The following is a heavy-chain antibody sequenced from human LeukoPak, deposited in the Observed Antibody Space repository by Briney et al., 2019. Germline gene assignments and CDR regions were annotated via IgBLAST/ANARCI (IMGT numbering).Heavy chain of an antibody. CDR3: ARHSRGSPIDD. J-gene: IGHJ4*02. CDR2: IRQDGSDK. CDR1: GFTFNSYW. V-gene: IGHV3-7*01. Sequence: GGSPRLSCAASGFTFNSYWMSWVRQAPEKGPEWLANIRQDGSDKQYVDSVKGRFTISRDNAKNSLYLQMNSLSAEDTAVYYCARHSRGSPIDDWGQGTLVTVSS. D-gene: IGHD2-15*01.